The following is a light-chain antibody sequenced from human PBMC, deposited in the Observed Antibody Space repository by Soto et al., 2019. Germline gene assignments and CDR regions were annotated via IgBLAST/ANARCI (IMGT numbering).Light chain of an antibody. CDR3: QQYGRSPWT. CDR2: GAS. CDR1: QSVSSNY. J-gene: IGKJ1*01. Sequence: EIVLTQSPGTLSLSPGERATLSCRASQSVSSNYLAWYQQKPGQAPRLLIYGASSRATGIPDRFSGSGSGTDFTLTISILEPEDFAVYYCQQYGRSPWTFGRGTKVEIK. V-gene: IGKV3-20*01.